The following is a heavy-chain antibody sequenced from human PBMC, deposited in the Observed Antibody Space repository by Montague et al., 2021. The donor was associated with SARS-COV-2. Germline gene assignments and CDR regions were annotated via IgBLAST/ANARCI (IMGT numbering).Heavy chain of an antibody. CDR1: GGSISSSSYY. D-gene: IGHD4-11*01. CDR2: IYYSGST. V-gene: IGHV4-39*01. Sequence: SETLSLTCTVSGGSISSSSYYWGWIRQPPGKGLEWIGSIYYSGSTYYNPSLKSRVTISVDTSKNQFSLKLSSVTAADTAVYYCARSGDPGTTVTYLYWDQGTLVTVSS. J-gene: IGHJ4*02. CDR3: ARSGDPGTTVTYLY.